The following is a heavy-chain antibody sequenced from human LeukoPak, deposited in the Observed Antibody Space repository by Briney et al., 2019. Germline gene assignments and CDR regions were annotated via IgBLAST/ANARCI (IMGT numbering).Heavy chain of an antibody. D-gene: IGHD2-2*01. CDR3: ARSEGEYQLPENYFDY. V-gene: IGHV3-48*03. Sequence: GGSLRLSCAASGFTSSSYEMNWVRQAPGKGLEWVSYISSSGSTIYYADSVKGRFTISRDNAKNSLYLQMNSLRAEDTAVYYCARSEGEYQLPENYFDYWGQGTLVTVSS. J-gene: IGHJ4*02. CDR1: GFTSSSYE. CDR2: ISSSGSTI.